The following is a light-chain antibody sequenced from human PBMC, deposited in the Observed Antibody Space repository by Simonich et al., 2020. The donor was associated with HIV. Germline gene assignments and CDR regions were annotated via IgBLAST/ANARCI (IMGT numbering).Light chain of an antibody. V-gene: IGKV1-NL1*01. CDR2: AAS. Sequence: DIQMTQSPSSLSASVGARVTITCRASQGISNSLAWYQHNPGKAPKLLLYAASRLESGVPSRFSGSGSGTDYTLTISSLQPEDFASYYCQQYYSTPPWTFGQGTKVEIK. CDR3: QQYYSTPPWT. J-gene: IGKJ1*01. CDR1: QGISNS.